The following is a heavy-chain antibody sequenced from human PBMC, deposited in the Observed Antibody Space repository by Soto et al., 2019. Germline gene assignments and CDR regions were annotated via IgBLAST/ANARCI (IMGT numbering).Heavy chain of an antibody. D-gene: IGHD3-3*01. CDR2: ISWNSGSI. CDR3: TKGGFGVVTRFDY. CDR1: GFTFDDYA. V-gene: IGHV3-9*01. J-gene: IGHJ4*02. Sequence: SLRLSCAASGFTFDDYAMHWVRQAPGKGLEWVSGISWNSGSIGYADSVKGRFTISRDNAKNPLYLQMNSLRAEDTALYYCTKGGFGVVTRFDYWGQGTLVTVSS.